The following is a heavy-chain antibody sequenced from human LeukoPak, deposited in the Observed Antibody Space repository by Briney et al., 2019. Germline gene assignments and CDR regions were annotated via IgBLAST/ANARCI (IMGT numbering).Heavy chain of an antibody. CDR3: ARRRYYYDSSGYYTAYYFDY. Sequence: EASVKVSCKASGYTFTSYYMHWVRQAPGQGLEWMGIINPSGGSTSYAQKFQGRVTMTRDTSTSTVYMELSSLRSEDTAVYYCARRRYYYDSSGYYTAYYFDYWGQGTLVTVYS. D-gene: IGHD3-22*01. CDR2: INPSGGST. V-gene: IGHV1-46*01. CDR1: GYTFTSYY. J-gene: IGHJ4*02.